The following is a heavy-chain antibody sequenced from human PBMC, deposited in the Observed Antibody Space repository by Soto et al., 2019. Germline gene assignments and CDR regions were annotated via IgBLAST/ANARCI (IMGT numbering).Heavy chain of an antibody. CDR2: IIPIFGTA. CDR3: ARDLTQPSLYYYYGMDV. Sequence: QVQLVQSGAEVKKPGSSVKVSCKASGGTFSSYAISWVRQAPGQGLEWMGGIIPIFGTANYAQKLQGRVTITADESTSTAYMELSSLRSEDTAVYYCARDLTQPSLYYYYGMDVWGQGTTVTVSS. CDR1: GGTFSSYA. V-gene: IGHV1-69*12. J-gene: IGHJ6*02.